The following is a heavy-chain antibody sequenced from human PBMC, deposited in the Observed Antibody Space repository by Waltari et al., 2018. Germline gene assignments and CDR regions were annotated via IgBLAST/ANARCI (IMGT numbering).Heavy chain of an antibody. J-gene: IGHJ1*01. CDR1: GFTFSNAW. Sequence: VELVASGACLVKPGGLLRLSCVASGFTFSNAWMQWFRQAPGKGPEWVARISNSAHGAPDDAAAPVRGRFIISRDDSINTLYLQMNTLKTEDTGLYYCWDTSVDLPWDKGGQG. CDR2: ISNSAHGAPD. V-gene: IGHV3-15*07. CDR3: WDTSVDLPWDK. D-gene: IGHD1-26*01.